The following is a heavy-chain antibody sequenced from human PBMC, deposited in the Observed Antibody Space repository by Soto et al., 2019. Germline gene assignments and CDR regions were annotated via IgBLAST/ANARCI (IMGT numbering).Heavy chain of an antibody. CDR2: VYWDDDK. Sequence: QITLNESGPTLVKPTQTLTLTCTFSGFSLSTRDVGVGWIRQPPGEALEWLGDVYWDDDKTYSPSLKSRLTITTDTSKNQVVLRMTKVDPVVTATYYCALCRGAVASFWGQATLVTVSS. V-gene: IGHV2-5*02. J-gene: IGHJ4*02. D-gene: IGHD6-19*01. CDR1: GFSLSTRDVG. CDR3: ALCRGAVASF.